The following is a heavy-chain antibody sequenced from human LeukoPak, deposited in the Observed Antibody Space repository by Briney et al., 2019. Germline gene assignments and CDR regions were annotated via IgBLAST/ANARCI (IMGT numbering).Heavy chain of an antibody. CDR3: ARAYYYGSFFWFDP. CDR1: GYTFTSYG. D-gene: IGHD3-10*01. V-gene: IGHV1-69*06. CDR2: IIPIFGTA. Sequence: SVKVSCKASGYTFTSYGISWVRQAPGQGLEWMGGIIPIFGTANYAQKFQGRVTITADKSTSTAYMELSSLRSEDTAVYYCARAYYYGSFFWFDPWGQGTLVTVSS. J-gene: IGHJ5*02.